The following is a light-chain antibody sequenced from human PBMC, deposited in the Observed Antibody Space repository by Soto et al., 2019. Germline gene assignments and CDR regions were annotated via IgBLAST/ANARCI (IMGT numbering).Light chain of an antibody. CDR1: QRFGSH. CDR2: DAS. Sequence: EIVLTQSPATLSLSPGERAALSCRASQRFGSHLAWYHQKPGQAPRLLIYDASNRATGIPARFSGSGSGTDFTLIISSLEPEDLAVYYCQQRSNWPLTFGGGTKVEIK. V-gene: IGKV3-11*01. J-gene: IGKJ4*01. CDR3: QQRSNWPLT.